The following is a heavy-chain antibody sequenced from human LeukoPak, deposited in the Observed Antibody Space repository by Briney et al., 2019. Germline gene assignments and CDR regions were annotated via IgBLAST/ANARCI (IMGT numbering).Heavy chain of an antibody. Sequence: SETLSLTCTVSGGSISSSSYYWGWIRQPPGKGLEWVGSIYYSGSTYYNPSLKSRVTISVDTSKNQFSLKLSSVTAADTAVYYCARDGHYYDSSGYWDYWGQGTLVTVSS. CDR1: GGSISSSSYY. V-gene: IGHV4-39*07. J-gene: IGHJ4*02. CDR2: IYYSGST. D-gene: IGHD3-22*01. CDR3: ARDGHYYDSSGYWDY.